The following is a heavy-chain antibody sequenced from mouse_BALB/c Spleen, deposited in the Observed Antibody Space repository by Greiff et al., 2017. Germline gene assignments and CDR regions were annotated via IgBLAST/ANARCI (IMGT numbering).Heavy chain of an antibody. D-gene: IGHD3-1*01. J-gene: IGHJ3*01. Sequence: VKLMESGPGLVAPSQSLSITCTVSGFSLTSYGVHWVRQPPGKGLEWLGVIWAGGSTNYNSALMSRLSISKDNSKSQVFLKMNSLQTDDTAMYYCAREPLAARATWFADWGQGTLVTVSA. V-gene: IGHV2-9*02. CDR3: AREPLAARATWFAD. CDR1: GFSLTSYG. CDR2: IWAGGST.